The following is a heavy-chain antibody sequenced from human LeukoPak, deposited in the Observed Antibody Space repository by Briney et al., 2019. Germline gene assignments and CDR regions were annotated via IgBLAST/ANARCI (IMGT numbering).Heavy chain of an antibody. CDR3: ATDLRWELRGWTAFDI. J-gene: IGHJ3*02. V-gene: IGHV1-24*01. CDR2: FDPEDGET. D-gene: IGHD1-26*01. Sequence: ASVKVSCKVSGYTLTELSMHWVRQAPGKGLEWMGGFDPEDGETIYAQKFQGRVTMTEDTSTDTAYMELSSLRSEDTAVYYCATDLRWELRGWTAFDIWGQGTVVTVSS. CDR1: GYTLTELS.